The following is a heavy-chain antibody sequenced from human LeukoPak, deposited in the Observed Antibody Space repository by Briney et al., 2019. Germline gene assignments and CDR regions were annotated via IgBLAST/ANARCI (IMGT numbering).Heavy chain of an antibody. CDR2: ISSSSSTI. V-gene: IGHV3-48*02. CDR3: ARASEYYDILSGSKWAFDI. D-gene: IGHD3-9*01. Sequence: GGSLRLSCAASGFTFSSYSMNWVRQAPGKGLEWVSYISSSSSTIYYADSVKGRFTISRDNDKNSLYLQMNSLRDEDTAVYYCARASEYYDILSGSKWAFDIWGQGTMVTVSS. CDR1: GFTFSSYS. J-gene: IGHJ3*02.